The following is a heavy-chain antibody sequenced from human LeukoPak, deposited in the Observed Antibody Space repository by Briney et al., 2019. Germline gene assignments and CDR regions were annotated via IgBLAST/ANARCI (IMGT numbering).Heavy chain of an antibody. D-gene: IGHD6-19*01. Sequence: GGSLRLSCAASGFTFSSYSMNWVRQAPGKGLEWVSSISSSRSYIYYADPVKGRFTISRDNAKNSLYLQMNSLRAEDTAVYYCARDVAGTKDYWGQGTLVTVSS. CDR2: ISSSRSYI. J-gene: IGHJ4*02. V-gene: IGHV3-21*01. CDR3: ARDVAGTKDY. CDR1: GFTFSSYS.